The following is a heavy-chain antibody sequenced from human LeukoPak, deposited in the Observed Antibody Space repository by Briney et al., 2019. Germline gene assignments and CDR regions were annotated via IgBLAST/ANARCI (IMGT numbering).Heavy chain of an antibody. CDR2: ISSSGSTI. CDR3: TRDLVGATSDF. D-gene: IGHD1-26*01. CDR1: GFTFSDYY. Sequence: GGSLRLSCAASGFTFSDYYMSWIRQAPGKGLEWVSYISSSGSTIYYADSVKGRFTISRDNSKNTVYLQMNSLRAEDTAVYYCTRDLVGATSDFWGQGTLVTVSS. V-gene: IGHV3-11*04. J-gene: IGHJ4*02.